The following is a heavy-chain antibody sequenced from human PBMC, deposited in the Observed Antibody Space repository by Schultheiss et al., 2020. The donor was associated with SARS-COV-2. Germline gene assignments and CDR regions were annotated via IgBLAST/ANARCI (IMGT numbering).Heavy chain of an antibody. CDR2: IYYSGST. CDR1: GDSITSGDYY. Sequence: SETLSLTCSVSGDSITSGDYYWTWIRQPPGKGLEWIGFIYYSGSTYYNPSLKSRVTISLDTSKTQFSLRLSSVTAADTAVYYCARGRAFDIWGQGTMVTVSS. V-gene: IGHV4-30-4*02. CDR3: ARGRAFDI. J-gene: IGHJ3*02.